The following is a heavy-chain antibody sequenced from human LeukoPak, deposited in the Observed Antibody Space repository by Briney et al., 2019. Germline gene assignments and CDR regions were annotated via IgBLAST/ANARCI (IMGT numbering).Heavy chain of an antibody. V-gene: IGHV4-38-2*02. J-gene: IGHJ4*02. CDR1: GYSISSGYY. CDR3: ASAKGVAHGYFYY. CDR2: IYHSGST. D-gene: IGHD4/OR15-4a*01. Sequence: SETLSLTCTVSGYSISSGYYWGWIRQPPGKVLEWFGSIYHSGSTYYNPSLKSRVTISVDTSKNQFSLKLSSVTAAATAVYYCASAKGVAHGYFYYWGEGNLATVSS.